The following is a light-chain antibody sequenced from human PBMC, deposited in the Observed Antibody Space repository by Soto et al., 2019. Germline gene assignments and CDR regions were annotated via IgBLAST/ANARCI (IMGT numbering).Light chain of an antibody. CDR2: DEX. J-gene: IGKJ1*01. V-gene: IGKV1-39*01. Sequence: IQLTQSASSLSSSVGDKVTTSXRVSNSITIYLDWVQQTTGKXTKLLXXDEXSLQTGVPSRFSGSGSGTDFSLTISSLQPEYFSTYYCRQSYRTPPLTFGQGTKVDI. CDR1: NSITIY. CDR3: RQSYRTPPLT.